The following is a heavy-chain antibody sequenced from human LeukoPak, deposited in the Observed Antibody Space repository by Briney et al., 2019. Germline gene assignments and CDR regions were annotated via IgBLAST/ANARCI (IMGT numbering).Heavy chain of an antibody. CDR1: GYTFTSYA. V-gene: IGHV7-4-1*02. CDR2: INTNTGNP. J-gene: IGHJ3*02. D-gene: IGHD5-24*01. CDR3: ARGVRDGPGRAFDI. Sequence: GASVKVSCKASGYTFTSYAMNWVRQAPGQGLEWMGWINTNTGNPTYAQGFTGRFVFSLDTSVGTAYLQISSLKAEDTAVYYCARGVRDGPGRAFDIWGQGTMVTVSS.